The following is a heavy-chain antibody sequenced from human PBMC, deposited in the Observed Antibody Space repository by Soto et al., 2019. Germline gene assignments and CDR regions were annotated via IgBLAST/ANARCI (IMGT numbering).Heavy chain of an antibody. D-gene: IGHD6-13*01. CDR3: ASSNIAAAGFYYYGMDV. Sequence: QVQLQESGPGLVKPSETLSLTCTVSGGSISSYYWSWIRQPPGKGLEWIGYIYYYGSTNYNPSLKIRVTISVDTSKNQFSLKLSSVTAADTAVYYCASSNIAAAGFYYYGMDVWGRGTTVTVSS. J-gene: IGHJ6*02. CDR2: IYYYGST. CDR1: GGSISSYY. V-gene: IGHV4-59*01.